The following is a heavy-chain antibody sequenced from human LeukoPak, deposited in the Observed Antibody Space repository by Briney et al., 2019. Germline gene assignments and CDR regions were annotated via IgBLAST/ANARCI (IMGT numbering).Heavy chain of an antibody. J-gene: IGHJ4*02. Sequence: SVKVSCKASGGTFSSYAISWVRQAPGQGLEWMGRIIPILGIANYAQKFQGRVTITADKSTSTACMELSSLRSEDTAVYYCARDRDGYCSGGSCYPLSDYWGQGTLVTVSP. CDR3: ARDRDGYCSGGSCYPLSDY. CDR2: IIPILGIA. CDR1: GGTFSSYA. V-gene: IGHV1-69*04. D-gene: IGHD2-15*01.